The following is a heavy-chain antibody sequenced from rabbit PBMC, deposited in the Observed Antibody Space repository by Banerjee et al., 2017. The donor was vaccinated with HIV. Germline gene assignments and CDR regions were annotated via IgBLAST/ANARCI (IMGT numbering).Heavy chain of an antibody. D-gene: IGHD4-1*01. CDR1: GIDFSSRA. V-gene: IGHV1S45*01. Sequence: QLEESGGGLVKPGGTLTLTCKASGIDFSSRAMCWVRQAPGKGLELIACIATNSGSTWYASWAKGRFTISKASSTTVTLQMTSLTAADTATYFCVRRGSDWCDDLWGPGTLVTVS. J-gene: IGHJ6*01. CDR2: IATNSGST. CDR3: VRRGSDWCDDL.